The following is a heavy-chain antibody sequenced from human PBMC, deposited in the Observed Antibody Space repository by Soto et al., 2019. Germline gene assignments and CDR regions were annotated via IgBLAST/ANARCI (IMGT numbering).Heavy chain of an antibody. V-gene: IGHV1-8*01. Sequence: QVQLVQSGAEVRKPGASVKVSCKASGYSFSSYDINWVRQAAGQGLEWMGWMNPSSGNKAYAQKFQGRVAMTSDNSISTAYMDLTILTFEDTAAYSCARVGVCRGAFDLWGQGTVVTVTS. CDR3: ARVGVCRGAFDL. CDR1: GYSFSSYD. D-gene: IGHD3-16*01. J-gene: IGHJ3*01. CDR2: MNPSSGNK.